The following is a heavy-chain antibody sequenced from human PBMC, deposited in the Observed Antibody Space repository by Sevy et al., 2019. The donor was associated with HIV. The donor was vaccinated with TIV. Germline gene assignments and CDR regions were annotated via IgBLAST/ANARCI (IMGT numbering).Heavy chain of an antibody. CDR3: ARRGEMGDYYYGMDV. D-gene: IGHD1-26*01. CDR2: IYPSDSDT. V-gene: IGHV5-51*01. Sequence: GESLKISCKGSGYSFTNYWIGWVRQMPGKGLEWRGIIYPSDSDTRYSPSFQGQVTISADKSISTAYLQWSSLKASDTAMYYCARRGEMGDYYYGMDVWGQGTTVTVSS. J-gene: IGHJ6*02. CDR1: GYSFTNYW.